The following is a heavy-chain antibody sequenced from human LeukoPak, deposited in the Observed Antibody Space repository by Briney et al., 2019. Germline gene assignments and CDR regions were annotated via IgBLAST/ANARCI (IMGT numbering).Heavy chain of an antibody. CDR1: GFTFSSYS. CDR3: ARGVPDIVVVVAASFCDY. J-gene: IGHJ4*02. Sequence: GGSLRLSCAASGFTFSSYSMNWVRQAPGKGLEWVSSISSSSSYIYYADSVKGRFTISRDNAKNSLYLQMNSLRAEDTAVYYCARGVPDIVVVVAASFCDYWGQGTLVTVSS. CDR2: ISSSSSYI. D-gene: IGHD2-15*01. V-gene: IGHV3-21*01.